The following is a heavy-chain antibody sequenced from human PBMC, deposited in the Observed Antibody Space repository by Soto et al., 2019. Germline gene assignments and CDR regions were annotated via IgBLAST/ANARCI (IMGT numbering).Heavy chain of an antibody. CDR3: ARQEYSSSSEDY. Sequence: SETLSLTCTVSGGSISSSSYYWGWIRQPPGKGLEWIGSIYYSGSTYYNPSLKSRVTISVDTSKNQFSLKPSSVTAADTAVYYCARQEYSSSSEDYWGQGTLVTVSS. CDR2: IYYSGST. D-gene: IGHD6-6*01. J-gene: IGHJ4*02. V-gene: IGHV4-39*01. CDR1: GGSISSSSYY.